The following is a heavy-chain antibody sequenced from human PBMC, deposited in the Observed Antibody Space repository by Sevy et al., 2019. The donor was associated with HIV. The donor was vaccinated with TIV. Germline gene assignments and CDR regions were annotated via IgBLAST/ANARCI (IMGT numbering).Heavy chain of an antibody. CDR3: ARDPASYCSGDRCPGTLDY. V-gene: IGHV3-48*02. CDR1: GFTFSSYS. CDR2: ISSNSYTI. D-gene: IGHD2-15*01. Sequence: GESLKISCAASGFTFSSYSMNWVRQAPGKGLEWVSHISSNSYTIYYADSVKGRFTITRDNVQNSLYLQMNSLRDEDTGVYYCARDPASYCSGDRCPGTLDYWGQGALVTVSS. J-gene: IGHJ4*02.